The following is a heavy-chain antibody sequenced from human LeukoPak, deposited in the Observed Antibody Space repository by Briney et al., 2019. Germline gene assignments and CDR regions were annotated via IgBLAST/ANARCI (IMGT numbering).Heavy chain of an antibody. CDR1: GYTFTSYG. CDR3: ARDLTYSSSPTNYYYYGMDV. CDR2: ISAYNGNT. Sequence: ASVKVSCKASGYTFTSYGISWVRQAPGQGLEWMGWISAYNGNTNYAQKLQGRVTMTTDTSTSTAYMELRSLRSDDTAVYYCARDLTYSSSPTNYYYYGMDVWGQGTTVTVSS. V-gene: IGHV1-18*01. J-gene: IGHJ6*02. D-gene: IGHD6-6*01.